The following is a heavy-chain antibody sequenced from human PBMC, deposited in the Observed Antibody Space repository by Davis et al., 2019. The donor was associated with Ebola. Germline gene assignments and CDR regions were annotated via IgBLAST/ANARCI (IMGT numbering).Heavy chain of an antibody. CDR2: IYPGDSDT. Sequence: PGGSLRLSCKASGYSFTSYWIGWVRQLPGKGLEWMGIIYPGDSDTKYNPYFQGHIIISVDKSVSTAYLQWSSLEPSDSAIYYCARLSGGTTVVTPDCFDPWGQGTLVTVSS. D-gene: IGHD4-23*01. CDR1: GYSFTSYW. J-gene: IGHJ5*02. CDR3: ARLSGGTTVVTPDCFDP. V-gene: IGHV5-51*06.